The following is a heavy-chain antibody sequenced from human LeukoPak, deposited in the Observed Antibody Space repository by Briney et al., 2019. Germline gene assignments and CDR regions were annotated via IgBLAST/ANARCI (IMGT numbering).Heavy chain of an antibody. CDR3: TRDGVPYYYDSSGYFSWFDP. CDR2: IRSKAYGGTT. D-gene: IGHD3-22*01. Sequence: GSLRLSCTASGFTFGDYAMSWVRQAPGKGLEWVGFIRSKAYGGTTEYAASVKGRFTISRDDSKSIAYLQMNSLKTEDTAEYYCTRDGVPYYYDSSGYFSWFDPWGQGTLVTASS. CDR1: GFTFGDYA. V-gene: IGHV3-49*04. J-gene: IGHJ5*02.